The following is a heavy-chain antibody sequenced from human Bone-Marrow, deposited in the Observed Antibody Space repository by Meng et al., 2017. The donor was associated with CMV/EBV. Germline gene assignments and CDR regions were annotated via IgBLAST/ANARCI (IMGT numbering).Heavy chain of an antibody. CDR1: GFTFSSYS. Sequence: GESLKISCAASGFTFSSYSMNWVRQAPGKGLEWVSSISSSSSYIYYADSVKGRFTISRDNAKNSLYLQMNSLRAEDTAVYYCARVGDFWSGYDAFDIWGQGTMVTVSS. CDR2: ISSSSSYI. D-gene: IGHD3-3*01. CDR3: ARVGDFWSGYDAFDI. V-gene: IGHV3-21*01. J-gene: IGHJ3*02.